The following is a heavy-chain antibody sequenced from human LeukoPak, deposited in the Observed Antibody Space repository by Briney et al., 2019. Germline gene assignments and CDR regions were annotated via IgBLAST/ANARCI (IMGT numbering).Heavy chain of an antibody. CDR1: GAFIRGGGVY. CDR2: IYHSGTT. Sequence: SQTLSLTCTVSGAFIRGGGVYWSWIRQPPGKGLEWIGYIYHSGTTYYSPSLKSRVTISIDTSKNQFSLKLRSVTAADTAVYYCARGTGVVFLYYFDYWGQGTLVTVSS. CDR3: ARGTGVVFLYYFDY. D-gene: IGHD1-14*01. V-gene: IGHV4-30-2*01. J-gene: IGHJ4*02.